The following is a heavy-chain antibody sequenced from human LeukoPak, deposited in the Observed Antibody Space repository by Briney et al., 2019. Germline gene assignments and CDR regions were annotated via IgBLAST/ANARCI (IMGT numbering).Heavy chain of an antibody. CDR2: ISYDGSNK. CDR1: GFTFSSYG. D-gene: IGHD3-9*01. CDR3: VRDRYDIP. V-gene: IGHV3-30*03. J-gene: IGHJ5*02. Sequence: PGGSLRLSCAASGFTFSSYGMHWVRQAPGKGLEWVAVISYDGSNKYYADSVKGRFTISRDNSKNTLYLQMNSLRAEDTAVYYCVRDRYDIPWGQGTLVTVSS.